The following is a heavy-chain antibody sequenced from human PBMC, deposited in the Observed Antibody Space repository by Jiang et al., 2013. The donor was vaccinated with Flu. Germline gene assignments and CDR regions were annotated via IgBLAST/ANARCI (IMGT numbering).Heavy chain of an antibody. J-gene: IGHJ3*01. CDR3: ARSAPPRGPYDF. V-gene: IGHV3-21*01. CDR2: ISSDNSYI. Sequence: QLLESGGDLVKPGGSLRLSCAASGFTFTSYSMNWVRQAPGKGLEWVSSISSDNSYIFHADSVKGRFTISRDNAKNSLYLQMNSLRVEDTAVYYCARSAPPRGPYDFWGQGTMVTVSS. D-gene: IGHD6-25*01. CDR1: GFTFTSYS.